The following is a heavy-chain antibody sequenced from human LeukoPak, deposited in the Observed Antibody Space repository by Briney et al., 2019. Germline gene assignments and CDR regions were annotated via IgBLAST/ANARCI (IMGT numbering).Heavy chain of an antibody. CDR1: GGSVSSGSYY. CDR3: AREQEYSYGTGYYYGMDV. CDR2: IYYSGST. D-gene: IGHD5-18*01. J-gene: IGHJ6*02. V-gene: IGHV4-61*01. Sequence: SETLSLTCTVSGGSVSSGSYYWSWIRQPPGKGLEWIGYIYYSGSTNYSPSLKSRVTISVDTSKNQFSLKLSSVTAADTAVYYCAREQEYSYGTGYYYGMDVWGQGTTVTVSS.